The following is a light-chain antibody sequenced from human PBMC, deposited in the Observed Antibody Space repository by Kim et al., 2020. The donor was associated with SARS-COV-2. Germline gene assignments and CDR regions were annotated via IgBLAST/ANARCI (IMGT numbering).Light chain of an antibody. Sequence: GQRVTISCSGSSSYIGSNAVNWYQQVPGTAPKLLIYSNNQRPSGVPDRFSGSKSGTSASLAISGLQSEDEADYYCAAWDDSLNGVVFGGGTQLTVL. CDR3: AAWDDSLNGVV. CDR1: SSYIGSNA. J-gene: IGLJ2*01. V-gene: IGLV1-44*01. CDR2: SNN.